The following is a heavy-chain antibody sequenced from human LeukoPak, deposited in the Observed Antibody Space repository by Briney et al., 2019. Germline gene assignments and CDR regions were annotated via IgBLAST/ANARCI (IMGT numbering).Heavy chain of an antibody. J-gene: IGHJ4*02. V-gene: IGHV3-48*04. CDR3: AREPTYSSSWHTTCDY. CDR2: ISLSTTSI. D-gene: IGHD6-13*01. Sequence: GGSLRLSCAASGFSFSSYNMNWVRQAPGKGLEWVSYISLSTTSIYYADSVKGRFTISRDNAKNSLYLQMNSLRAEDTAVYYCAREPTYSSSWHTTCDYWGQGTLVTVSS. CDR1: GFSFSSYN.